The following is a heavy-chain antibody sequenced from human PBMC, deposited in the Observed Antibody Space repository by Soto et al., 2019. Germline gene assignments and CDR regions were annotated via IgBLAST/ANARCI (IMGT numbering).Heavy chain of an antibody. J-gene: IGHJ4*02. CDR2: IIPIFATG. CDR1: GGTFNSHA. CDR3: ARGGGFGELIY. Sequence: QVQLVQSGAEVKMPGSSVKVSCKASGGTFNSHAISWVRQAPGQGLEWMGGIIPIFATGNYAQKFQGRVTIIADESTSTVYMELSSLRSEDTATYYCARGGGFGELIYWGQGTLVTVSS. V-gene: IGHV1-69*01. D-gene: IGHD3-10*01.